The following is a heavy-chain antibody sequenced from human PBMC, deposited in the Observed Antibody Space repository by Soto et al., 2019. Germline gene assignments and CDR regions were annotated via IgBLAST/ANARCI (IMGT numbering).Heavy chain of an antibody. CDR2: ISISSSYT. CDR1: GFTFRDYY. CDR3: ARKATVTTDDAFDI. V-gene: IGHV3-11*06. J-gene: IGHJ3*02. D-gene: IGHD4-17*01. Sequence: PGGSLRLSCAASGFTFRDYYISWIRQAPGKGLEWVSYISISSSYTNYAASVKGRFTISRDNAKNSLYLQMNSLRAEDTAVYYCARKATVTTDDAFDIWGQGTMVTVSS.